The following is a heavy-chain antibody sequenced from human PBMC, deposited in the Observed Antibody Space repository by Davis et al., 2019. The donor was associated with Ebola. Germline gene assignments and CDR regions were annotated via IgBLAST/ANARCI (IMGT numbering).Heavy chain of an antibody. CDR3: ARADIYSSSWYGTYYFDY. CDR1: GASISSYY. J-gene: IGHJ4*02. CDR2: IYYSGST. V-gene: IGHV4-59*01. Sequence: MPGGSLRLSCTVSGASISSYYWSWIRQPPGKGLEWIGYIYYSGSTNYNPSLKSRVTISVDTSKNQFSLKLSSVTAADTAVYYCARADIYSSSWYGTYYFDYWGQGTLVTVSS. D-gene: IGHD6-13*01.